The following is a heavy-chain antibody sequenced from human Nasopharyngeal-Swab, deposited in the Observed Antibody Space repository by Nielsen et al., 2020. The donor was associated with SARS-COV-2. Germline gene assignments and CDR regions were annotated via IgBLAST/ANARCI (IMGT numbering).Heavy chain of an antibody. CDR3: TRGGDPREVVAATDCFDP. CDR1: VYTFTRYY. J-gene: IGHJ5*02. V-gene: IGHV1-46*01. D-gene: IGHD2-15*01. Sequence: ASVKVSCKASVYTFTRYYIHWVRQAPGQGLEWIGIISRAGGRARYSQNFQGRVTMTRDTSTSTVYMELSRLRSEDTAVYYCTRGGDPREVVAATDCFDPWCLGTLVTVSS. CDR2: ISRAGGRA.